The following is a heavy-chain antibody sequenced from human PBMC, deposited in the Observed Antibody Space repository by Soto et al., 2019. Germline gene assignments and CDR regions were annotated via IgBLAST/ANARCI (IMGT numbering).Heavy chain of an antibody. V-gene: IGHV3-23*01. CDR2: ISGSGANT. D-gene: IGHD5-18*01. J-gene: IGHJ4*02. CDR3: VRERSGYSYADS. Sequence: QPGGSLRLSCAASGFNFSRYAMSWVRQAPGKGLVWVSAISGSGANTYYADSVKGRFTISRDNSKNTLYLQMNSLRAEDSAMYYCVRERSGYSYADSWGQGTLVTVSS. CDR1: GFNFSRYA.